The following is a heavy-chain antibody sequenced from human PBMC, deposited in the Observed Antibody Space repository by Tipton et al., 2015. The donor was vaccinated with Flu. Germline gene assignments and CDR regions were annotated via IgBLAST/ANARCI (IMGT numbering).Heavy chain of an antibody. CDR3: ARETQWSNFDY. CDR1: GFTLSSYE. CDR2: ISGSGTTI. Sequence: SLRLSCAASGFTLSSYEMNWVRQAPGKGLEWVSYISGSGTTIYHADSVKGRFTISRDNAENSVYLQMNSLRVEDTAVYYCARETQWSNFDYWGQGTLISVSS. V-gene: IGHV3-48*03. J-gene: IGHJ4*02. D-gene: IGHD6-19*01.